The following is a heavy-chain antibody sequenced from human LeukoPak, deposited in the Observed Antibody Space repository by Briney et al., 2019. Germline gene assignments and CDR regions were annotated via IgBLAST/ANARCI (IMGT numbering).Heavy chain of an antibody. CDR3: ARELFDFDY. J-gene: IGHJ4*02. V-gene: IGHV3-23*01. CDR1: GFTFSSYG. CDR2: ITGSGGST. Sequence: PGGSLRLSCAASGFTFSSYGMHWVRQAPGKGLEWVSGITGSGGSTYYADSVKGRFTISRDNSKNTLYLRMNSLRAEDTAIYYCARELFDFDYWGQGTLVTVSS. D-gene: IGHD3-10*01.